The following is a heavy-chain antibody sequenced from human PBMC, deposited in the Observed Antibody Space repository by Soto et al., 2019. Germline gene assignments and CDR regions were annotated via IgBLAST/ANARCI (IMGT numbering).Heavy chain of an antibody. CDR3: ARGAVLRYFDWLIRGIDP. V-gene: IGHV4-34*01. CDR1: GGSFSGYY. CDR2: INHSGST. D-gene: IGHD3-9*01. Sequence: PSETLSLTCAVYGGSFSGYYWSWIRQPPGKGLEWIGEINHSGSTTYNPSLKSRVTISVDTSKNQFSLKLSSVTAADTAVYYCARGAVLRYFDWLIRGIDPGGQGTLVTVSS. J-gene: IGHJ5*02.